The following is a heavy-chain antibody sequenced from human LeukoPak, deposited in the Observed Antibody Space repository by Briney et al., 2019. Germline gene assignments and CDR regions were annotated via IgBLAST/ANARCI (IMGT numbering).Heavy chain of an antibody. CDR2: ISKDGSDK. V-gene: IGHV3-30-3*01. Sequence: GGSLRLTCAASGFTFSDYAMHWVRQAPGKGLEWVAVISKDGSDKYYPGSVRGRFTISRDNSKNTIYLQMDSLRAEDTAIYYCARDYWWNYDYWGQGTLVTVSS. CDR3: ARDYWWNYDY. J-gene: IGHJ4*02. D-gene: IGHD1-7*01. CDR1: GFTFSDYA.